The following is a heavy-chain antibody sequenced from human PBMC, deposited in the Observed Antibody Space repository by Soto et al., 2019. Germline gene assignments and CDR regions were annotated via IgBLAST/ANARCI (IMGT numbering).Heavy chain of an antibody. V-gene: IGHV3-21*01. D-gene: IGHD5-18*01. CDR3: ARDRIQLWLGYHKYAMDV. CDR1: GFTFSSYS. Sequence: GGSLRLSCAASGFTFSSYSMNWVRQAPGKGLEWVSSISSSSSYIYYADSMKGRVTISRDNAKNSLYLQMNSLRAEDTAVYYCARDRIQLWLGYHKYAMDVWGQGTTVTVSS. CDR2: ISSSSSYI. J-gene: IGHJ6*02.